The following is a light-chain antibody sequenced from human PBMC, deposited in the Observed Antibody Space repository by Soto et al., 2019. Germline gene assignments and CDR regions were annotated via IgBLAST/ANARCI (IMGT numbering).Light chain of an antibody. J-gene: IGLJ2*01. CDR2: EVS. CDR1: SIEIGAYDY. Sequence: QSALTQPASVSGSPGQSITISCTGTSIEIGAYDYVSWYQQHPDKAPKLMIYEVSNRPSGVSNRFSGSKSGNTASLTISGLQGDDEADYYCSSYTSGRTLVFGGGTKLTV. CDR3: SSYTSGRTLV. V-gene: IGLV2-14*01.